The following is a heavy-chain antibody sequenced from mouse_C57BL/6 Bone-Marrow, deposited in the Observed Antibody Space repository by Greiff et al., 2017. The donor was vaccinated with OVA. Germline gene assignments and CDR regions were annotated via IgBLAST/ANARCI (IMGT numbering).Heavy chain of an antibody. Sequence: VQLQQSGAELVRPGSSVKMSCKTSGYTFTSYGINWVKQRPGQGLEWIGYIYIGNGYTEYNEKFKGKATLTLDTSSSTAYMKLSSRKSEDSAIYFCARDHCGSGDYYAMDYWGQGTSVTVSS. CDR1: GYTFTSYG. CDR2: IYIGNGYT. V-gene: IGHV1-58*01. J-gene: IGHJ4*01. D-gene: IGHD1-1*01. CDR3: ARDHCGSGDYYAMDY.